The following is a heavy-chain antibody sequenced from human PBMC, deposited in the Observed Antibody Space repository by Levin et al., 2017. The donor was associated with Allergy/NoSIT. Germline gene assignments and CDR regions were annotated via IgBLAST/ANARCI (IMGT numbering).Heavy chain of an antibody. D-gene: IGHD1-7*01. CDR1: GFTFTSSA. CDR3: AADSGTTGTTDAFDI. V-gene: IGHV1-58*01. J-gene: IGHJ3*02. Sequence: SVKVSCKASGFTFTSSAVQWVRQARGQRLEWIGWIVVGSGNTNYAQKFQERVTITRDMSTSTAYMELSSLRSEDTAVYYCAADSGTTGTTDAFDIWGQGTMVTVSS. CDR2: IVVGSGNT.